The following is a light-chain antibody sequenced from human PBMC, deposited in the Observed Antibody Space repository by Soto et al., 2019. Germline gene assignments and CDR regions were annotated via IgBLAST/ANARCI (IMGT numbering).Light chain of an antibody. CDR3: SSYTSSVTRV. J-gene: IGLJ3*02. V-gene: IGLV2-14*01. CDR2: EVS. CDR1: SSDVGGYNY. Sequence: QSVLTQPASVSGSPGQSITISCTGTSSDVGGYNYVSWYQQHPGKAPKLMIYEVSNRPSGVSNRFSGSKSGNTASLTISGLQAEDEAAYYCSSYTSSVTRVFGGGTKVTVL.